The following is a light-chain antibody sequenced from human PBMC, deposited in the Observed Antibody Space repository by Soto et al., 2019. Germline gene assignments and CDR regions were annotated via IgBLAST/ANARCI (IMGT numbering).Light chain of an antibody. CDR2: SNN. Sequence: QLVLTQPPSASGTPGQRVTISCSGSSSNIGDYHVNWYQQLPGTAPKLLIYSNNQRPSGVPDRFSGSKSGTSASLAISGLQSEDEADYYCAAWDGSLNGWVFGGGTKLTVL. CDR1: SSNIGDYH. J-gene: IGLJ2*01. V-gene: IGLV1-44*01. CDR3: AAWDGSLNGWV.